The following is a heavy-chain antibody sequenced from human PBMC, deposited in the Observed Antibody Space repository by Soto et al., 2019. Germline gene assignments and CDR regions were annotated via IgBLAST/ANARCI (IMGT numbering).Heavy chain of an antibody. J-gene: IGHJ6*02. CDR1: GGTFSSYA. CDR3: ARDPQECDYYDSSGYLPIYYYYGMDV. V-gene: IGHV1-69*01. Sequence: QVQLVQSGAEVKKPGSSVKVSCKASGGTFSSYAISWVRQAPGQGLEWMGGIIPIFGTANYAQKFQGRVTIPADESTSTAYMELSSLRSEDKAVYYCARDPQECDYYDSSGYLPIYYYYGMDVWGQGTTVTVSS. D-gene: IGHD3-22*01. CDR2: IIPIFGTA.